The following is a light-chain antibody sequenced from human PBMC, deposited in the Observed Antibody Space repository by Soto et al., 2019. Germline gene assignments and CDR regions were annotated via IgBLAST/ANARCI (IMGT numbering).Light chain of an antibody. CDR3: QHYDSLPPT. CDR1: QDIVNS. V-gene: IGKV1-33*01. J-gene: IGKJ3*01. CDR2: AAS. Sequence: DLQLTQSPSSLSAFVGDRVTITCQARQDIVNSLNWYQQKPGKAPKLLIYAASSLETGVPTKYSGSGSGTDFTFTISGLQPEDVATYYCQHYDSLPPTFGPGNKVDIK.